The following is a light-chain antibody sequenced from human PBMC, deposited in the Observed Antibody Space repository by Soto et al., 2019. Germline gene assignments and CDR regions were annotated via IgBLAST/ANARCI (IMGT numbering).Light chain of an antibody. CDR3: QQFNSYPLT. CDR1: QGISSY. CDR2: AAS. V-gene: IGKV1-9*01. Sequence: IQLTQSPSSLSASVGDRVTITCRASQGISSYLACYQQKPGKAPKLLIYAASTLQSGVASRFSSSRSGTDFTLTISSLQPEDFATYYCQQFNSYPLTFGGGTKVDIK. J-gene: IGKJ4*01.